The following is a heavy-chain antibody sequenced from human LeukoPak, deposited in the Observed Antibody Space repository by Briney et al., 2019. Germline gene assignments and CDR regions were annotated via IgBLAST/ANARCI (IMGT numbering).Heavy chain of an antibody. D-gene: IGHD3-22*01. CDR3: ARDARPYYYDSSGYYYGCYFDY. J-gene: IGHJ4*02. Sequence: PSETLSLTCTVSGGSISSSSYYWGWIRQPPGKGLEWIGSIYYSGSTYYNPSLKSRVTISVDTSKNQFSLKLSSVTAADTAVYYCARDARPYYYDSSGYYYGCYFDYWGQGTLVTVSS. CDR1: GGSISSSSYY. CDR2: IYYSGST. V-gene: IGHV4-39*07.